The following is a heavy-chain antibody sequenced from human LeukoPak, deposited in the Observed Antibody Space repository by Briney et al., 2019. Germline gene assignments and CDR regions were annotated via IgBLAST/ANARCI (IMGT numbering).Heavy chain of an antibody. Sequence: ASVKVSCKASRYTLTGYYIHWVRQAPGQGREGMGWISGYKGKTNHAQKFQGRVTMTTKKSTNTVYTELRSLRSDDTAVDYRARADSSGYRFYYWGEGTLVTVSS. D-gene: IGHD3-22*01. V-gene: IGHV1-18*04. CDR1: RYTLTGYY. J-gene: IGHJ4*02. CDR3: ARADSSGYRFYY. CDR2: ISGYKGKT.